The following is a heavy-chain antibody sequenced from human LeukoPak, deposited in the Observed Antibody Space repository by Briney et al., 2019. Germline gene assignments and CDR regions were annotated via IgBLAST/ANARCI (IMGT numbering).Heavy chain of an antibody. CDR2: IYTTGST. Sequence: PSETLSLTCTVSAGSINSYHWGWIRQPAGKGLEWIGRIYTTGSTNYNPSLESRVTMSVDTSKNQFSLKLTSVTAADTAMYFCARAGYTISYYSLDYWGQGTLVTVSS. CDR3: ARAGYTISYYSLDY. V-gene: IGHV4-4*07. D-gene: IGHD1-26*01. J-gene: IGHJ4*02. CDR1: AGSINSYH.